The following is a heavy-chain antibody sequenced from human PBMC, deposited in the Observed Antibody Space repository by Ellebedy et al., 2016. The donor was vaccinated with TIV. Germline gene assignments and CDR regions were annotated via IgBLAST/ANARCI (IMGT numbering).Heavy chain of an antibody. V-gene: IGHV3-53*01. Sequence: GGSLRLSXAASGFTVSSNYMSWVRQAPGKGLEWVSVIYSGGSTYYADSVKGRFTISRDNSKNTLYLQMNSLRAEDTAVYYCARGAEDCSSTSCYNPIVDYYYMDGWGKGTTVTVSS. J-gene: IGHJ6*03. CDR3: ARGAEDCSSTSCYNPIVDYYYMDG. D-gene: IGHD2-2*02. CDR2: IYSGGST. CDR1: GFTVSSNY.